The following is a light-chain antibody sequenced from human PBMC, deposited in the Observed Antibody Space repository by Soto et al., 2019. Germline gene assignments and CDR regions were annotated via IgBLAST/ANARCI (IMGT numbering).Light chain of an antibody. CDR2: AAS. Sequence: DVQMTQSPSSLSASVGDRVTITCRASQDIKDWLAWYQQKPAKAPKSLISAASNLQPGVPSRFSGRGSGTEFPLTIPSLQPEDSATYYCQHYNIYPLTFGGGTKVEIK. J-gene: IGKJ4*01. V-gene: IGKV1D-16*01. CDR3: QHYNIYPLT. CDR1: QDIKDW.